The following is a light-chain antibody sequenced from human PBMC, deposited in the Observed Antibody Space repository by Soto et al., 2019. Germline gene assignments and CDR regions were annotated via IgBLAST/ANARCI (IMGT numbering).Light chain of an antibody. CDR1: SSNIGAGYD. Sequence: QSVLPQPPSVSGAPGQRVTISCTGSSSNIGAGYDVHWYQQLPGTTPKLLIFGNNNRPSGVPDRFCGSKSGTSASLAITGLQAEDEADYYCQSYDSSLSGWVFGRGTKLTVL. J-gene: IGLJ3*02. CDR2: GNN. V-gene: IGLV1-40*01. CDR3: QSYDSSLSGWV.